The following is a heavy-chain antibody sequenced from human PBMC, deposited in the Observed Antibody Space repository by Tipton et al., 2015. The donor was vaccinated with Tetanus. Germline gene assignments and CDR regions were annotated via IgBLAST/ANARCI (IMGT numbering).Heavy chain of an antibody. D-gene: IGHD7-27*01. CDR1: GFTFSRYA. Sequence: SLRLSCAASGFTFSRYAMHWVRRAPGKGLEWVAFMWYDGSHIYYADSVKGRFTISRDNSNSTLFLLMNSLGAEDTAVYYCARDLGQSYFDYWGQGTLVTVSS. CDR3: ARDLGQSYFDY. CDR2: MWYDGSHI. J-gene: IGHJ4*02. V-gene: IGHV3-33*01.